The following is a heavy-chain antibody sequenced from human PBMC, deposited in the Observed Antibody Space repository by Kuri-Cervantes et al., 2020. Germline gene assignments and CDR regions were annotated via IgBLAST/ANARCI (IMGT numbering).Heavy chain of an antibody. Sequence: GESLKISCAASGFTFSSYAMHWVRQAPGKGLEWVAVISYDGSNKYYADSVKGRFTISRDNAKNSLYLQMNSLRAEDTAVYYCARYPSSYYYYYMDVWGKGTTVTVSS. J-gene: IGHJ6*03. CDR3: ARYPSSYYYYYMDV. D-gene: IGHD2-2*01. CDR1: GFTFSSYA. CDR2: ISYDGSNK. V-gene: IGHV3-30-3*01.